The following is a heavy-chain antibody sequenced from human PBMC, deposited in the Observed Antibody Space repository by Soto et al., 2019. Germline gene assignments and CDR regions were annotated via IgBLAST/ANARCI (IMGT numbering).Heavy chain of an antibody. CDR2: IRSTAGKT. CDR3: AKGVLSFHYGMEV. Sequence: EVKLLQSGGGVVPPGGSLRLSCATSGFTFNTYTRTWVGQAPGKGLEWVSSIRSTAGKTSSDADSVNGRFAISSAFADNTVYLQMDHLRVAATAVDFCAKGVLSFHYGMEVWGHGTPVTFS. CDR1: GFTFNTYT. V-gene: IGHV3-23*01. D-gene: IGHD3-10*01. J-gene: IGHJ6*02.